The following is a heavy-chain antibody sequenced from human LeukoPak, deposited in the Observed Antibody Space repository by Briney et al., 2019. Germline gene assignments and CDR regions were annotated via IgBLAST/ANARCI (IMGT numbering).Heavy chain of an antibody. V-gene: IGHV4-4*09. Sequence: SETLSLTCTVSGGSISSSYWSWIRQSPGKGLEWIGYFYDTVSTKYNPTLKRRVSISFDTSKNQVSLKLNSVTAADTAIYYCAQTTGWPGFDFWGPGALVTVSS. D-gene: IGHD6-19*01. CDR2: FYDTVST. CDR1: GGSISSSY. J-gene: IGHJ4*02. CDR3: AQTTGWPGFDF.